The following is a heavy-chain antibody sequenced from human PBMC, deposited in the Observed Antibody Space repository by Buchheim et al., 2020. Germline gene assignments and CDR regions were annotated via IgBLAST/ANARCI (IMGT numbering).Heavy chain of an antibody. Sequence: QVQLVESGGGVVQPGRSLRLSCAASGFTFSSYAMHWVRQAPGKGLEWVAVISYDGSNKYYADSVKGRFTISRDNSKNTLYLQMNSLRAEDTAVYYCAREWGGWLDYWGQGTL. CDR1: GFTFSSYA. CDR3: AREWGGWLDY. V-gene: IGHV3-30-3*01. J-gene: IGHJ4*02. CDR2: ISYDGSNK. D-gene: IGHD6-19*01.